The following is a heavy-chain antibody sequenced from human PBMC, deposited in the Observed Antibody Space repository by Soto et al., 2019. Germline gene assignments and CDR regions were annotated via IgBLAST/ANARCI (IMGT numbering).Heavy chain of an antibody. Sequence: SETLSLTCAVYGGSFSGYYWSWIRQPPGKGLEWIGEINHSGSTNYNPSLKSRVTISVDTSKNQFSLKLGSGTAAGTAGYYCARAGYCSGGRCYPLAYSGQGTLVTVSS. D-gene: IGHD2-15*01. CDR2: INHSGST. CDR3: ARAGYCSGGRCYPLAY. CDR1: GGSFSGYY. J-gene: IGHJ4*02. V-gene: IGHV4-34*01.